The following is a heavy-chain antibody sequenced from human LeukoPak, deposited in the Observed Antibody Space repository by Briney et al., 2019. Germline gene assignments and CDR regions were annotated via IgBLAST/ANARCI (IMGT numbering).Heavy chain of an antibody. CDR3: AREYSRPLETMVRGKQSRRGWFDP. D-gene: IGHD3-10*01. CDR1: GYTFTDYY. J-gene: IGHJ5*02. V-gene: IGHV1-2*02. CDR2: INPSSGGT. Sequence: GASVKVSCKASGYTFTDYYMHWVRQAPGQGLEWMGWINPSSGGTNFAQKFQGRVTMTRDTSISTVYMDLSRLTSDDTAVYYCAREYSRPLETMVRGKQSRRGWFDPWGQGTLVTVSS.